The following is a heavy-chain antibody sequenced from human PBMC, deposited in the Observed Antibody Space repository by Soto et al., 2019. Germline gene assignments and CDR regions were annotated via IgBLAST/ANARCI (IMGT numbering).Heavy chain of an antibody. CDR2: IWYDGSNK. CDR3: ARDPTDIVVVVAATHFDY. V-gene: IGHV3-33*01. D-gene: IGHD2-15*01. CDR1: GFTFSSYG. Sequence: QVQLVESGGGVVQPGRSLRLSCAASGFTFSSYGMHWVRQAPGKGLEWVAVIWYDGSNKYYADSVKGRFTISRDNSKNPLYLQMNGLRAEDTAVYYCARDPTDIVVVVAATHFDYWGQGTLVTVSS. J-gene: IGHJ4*02.